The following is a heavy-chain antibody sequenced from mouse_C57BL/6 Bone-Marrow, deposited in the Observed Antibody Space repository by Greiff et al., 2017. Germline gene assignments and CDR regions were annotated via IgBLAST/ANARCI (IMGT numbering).Heavy chain of an antibody. Sequence: EVQLQESGPELVKPGASVKISCKASGYSFTDYNMNWVTQSNGKSLEWIGVINPNYGTTSYNQKFKGKDTLTVDQSSSTAYMQLNSLTSEDSAVYYCASPLPYDYDEGAAMDYWGQGTSVTVSS. CDR1: GYSFTDYN. V-gene: IGHV1-39*01. CDR2: INPNYGTT. D-gene: IGHD2-4*01. CDR3: ASPLPYDYDEGAAMDY. J-gene: IGHJ4*01.